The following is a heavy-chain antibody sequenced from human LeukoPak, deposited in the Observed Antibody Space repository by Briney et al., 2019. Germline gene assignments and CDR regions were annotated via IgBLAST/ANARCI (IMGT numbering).Heavy chain of an antibody. CDR1: GYTFTGYY. Sequence: ASVKVSCKASGYTFTGYYMHWVRQAPGQGLEWMGWINPNSGGTNYAQEFQGRVTMTRNTSISTAYMELSRLRSDDTAVYYCARDEVESFDYWGQGTLVTVSS. V-gene: IGHV1-2*02. J-gene: IGHJ4*02. CDR2: INPNSGGT. CDR3: ARDEVESFDY.